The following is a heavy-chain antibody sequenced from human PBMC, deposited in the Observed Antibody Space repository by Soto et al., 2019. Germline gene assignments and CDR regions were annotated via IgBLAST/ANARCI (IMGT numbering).Heavy chain of an antibody. D-gene: IGHD6-19*01. V-gene: IGHV3-9*01. Sequence: LRLPCGASWLTFDDFGIHRVRQKPGKGPEWVSGISWNSGSIGYADSVKGRFTISRDNAKNSLYLQMNSLRAEDAALYYCAKDMRAVAGPVDYWGQGTLVTVSS. CDR2: ISWNSGSI. CDR1: WLTFDDFG. J-gene: IGHJ4*02. CDR3: AKDMRAVAGPVDY.